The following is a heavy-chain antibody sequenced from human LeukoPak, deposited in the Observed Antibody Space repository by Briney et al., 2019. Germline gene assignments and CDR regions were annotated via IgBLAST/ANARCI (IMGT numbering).Heavy chain of an antibody. V-gene: IGHV4-59*01. CDR2: IYYSGST. CDR1: GGSISSYY. J-gene: IGHJ3*02. CDR3: AGGARRYCSSTSCDAFDI. D-gene: IGHD2-2*01. Sequence: SETLSLTCTVSGGSISSYYWSWIRQPPGKGLEWIGYIYYSGSTNHNPSLKSRVTISVDTSKNQFSLKLSSVTAADTAVYYCAGGARRYCSSTSCDAFDIWGQGTMVTVSS.